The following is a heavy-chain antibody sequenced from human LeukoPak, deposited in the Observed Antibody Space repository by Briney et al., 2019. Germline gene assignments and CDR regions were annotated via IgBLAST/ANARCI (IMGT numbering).Heavy chain of an antibody. V-gene: IGHV4-61*08. CDR2: IYYSGST. D-gene: IGHD3-10*01. J-gene: IGHJ6*02. CDR1: GGSISSGGYY. Sequence: LETLSLTCTVSGGSISSGGYYWSWIRQHPGKGLEWIGYIYYSGSTNYNPSLKSRVTISVDTSKNQFSLKLSSVTAADTAVYYCARGQVGWFGELLSHYGMDVWGQGTTVTVSS. CDR3: ARGQVGWFGELLSHYGMDV.